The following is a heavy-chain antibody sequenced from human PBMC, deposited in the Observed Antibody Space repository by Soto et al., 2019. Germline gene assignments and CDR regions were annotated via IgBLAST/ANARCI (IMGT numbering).Heavy chain of an antibody. Sequence: TLSLNCAVSGGSISTSNWWRWVRQPPGKGLEWIGEVYRTGSTNYNPSLESRLTISVDKSKNQFSLKLTSVTAADTAVYYCARARATIAAAAIFDCWGQGTLVTVSS. CDR1: GGSISTSNW. CDR2: VYRTGST. D-gene: IGHD6-13*01. J-gene: IGHJ4*02. CDR3: ARARATIAAAAIFDC. V-gene: IGHV4-4*02.